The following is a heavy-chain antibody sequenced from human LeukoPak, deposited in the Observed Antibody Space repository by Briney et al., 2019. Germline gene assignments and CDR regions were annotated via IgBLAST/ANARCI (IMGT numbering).Heavy chain of an antibody. CDR2: IKQDGSEK. Sequence: PGGSLRLSCAASGFTFSSYWMSWVRQAPGKGLEWVANIKQDGSEKYYVDSVKGRFTISRDSVENTLHLQMNSLRAEDTAVYYCVKDFGGNSDYWGQGTLVTVSS. CDR1: GFTFSSYW. J-gene: IGHJ4*02. CDR3: VKDFGGNSDY. D-gene: IGHD4-23*01. V-gene: IGHV3-7*02.